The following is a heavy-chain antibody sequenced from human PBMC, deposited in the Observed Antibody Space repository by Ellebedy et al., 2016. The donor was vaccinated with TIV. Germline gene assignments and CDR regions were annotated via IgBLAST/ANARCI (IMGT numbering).Heavy chain of an antibody. J-gene: IGHJ4*02. D-gene: IGHD5-18*01. CDR2: VYYSGST. CDR1: GDSMSGYY. Sequence: MPSETLSLTCTVSGDSMSGYYWSWIRQPPGKGLEWLAYVYYSGSTNYNPSLKRRVTISLDTSKKQFSLKLTSVTAADTAVYYCARGVKLEYSYGPTYYFDYWGQGTLVTVSS. V-gene: IGHV4-59*01. CDR3: ARGVKLEYSYGPTYYFDY.